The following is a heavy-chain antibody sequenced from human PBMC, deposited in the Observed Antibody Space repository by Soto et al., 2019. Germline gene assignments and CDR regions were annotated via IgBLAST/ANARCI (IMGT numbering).Heavy chain of an antibody. CDR3: ARSVFP. V-gene: IGHV4-31*03. J-gene: IGHJ5*02. Sequence: QVQLQESGPGLVKPSQTLSLTCTVSGGSISTGGYYWNWIRQHPGKGLEWIGYFYYSGSTYYTPSLKSRVTISVNTSKNQSSLNLSSVTAADTAVYYCARSVFPWGLGALVTVSS. CDR2: FYYSGST. CDR1: GGSISTGGYY.